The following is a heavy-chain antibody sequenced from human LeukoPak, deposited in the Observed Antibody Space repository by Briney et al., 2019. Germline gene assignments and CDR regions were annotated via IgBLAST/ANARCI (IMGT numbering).Heavy chain of an antibody. CDR2: IYYSGST. V-gene: IGHV4-59*01. CDR1: GGSISSYY. D-gene: IGHD3-22*01. J-gene: IGHJ3*02. CDR3: ARDKDYYDSSGYYPLRAFDI. Sequence: SETLSLTCTVSGGSISSYYWSWIRQPPGKGLEWSGYIYYSGSTNYNPSLKSRVTISVDTSKNQFSLKLSPVTAADTAVYYCARDKDYYDSSGYYPLRAFDIWGQGTMVTVSS.